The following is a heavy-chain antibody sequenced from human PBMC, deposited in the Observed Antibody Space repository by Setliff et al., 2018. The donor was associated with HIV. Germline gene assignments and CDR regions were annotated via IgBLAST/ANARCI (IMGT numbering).Heavy chain of an antibody. CDR1: GYTFTRYF. J-gene: IGHJ5*02. CDR2: INPSGGST. CDR3: ARKLYYYDTSDMGWFGP. Sequence: GASVKVSCKASGYTFTRYFMHCVRQAPGQGLEWLGMINPSGGSTWYAQKFQGRVTMTGDTSTNTLYLQMNSLRVEDTAVFFCARKLYYYDTSDMGWFGPWGQGTLVTVSS. D-gene: IGHD3-22*01. V-gene: IGHV1-46*01.